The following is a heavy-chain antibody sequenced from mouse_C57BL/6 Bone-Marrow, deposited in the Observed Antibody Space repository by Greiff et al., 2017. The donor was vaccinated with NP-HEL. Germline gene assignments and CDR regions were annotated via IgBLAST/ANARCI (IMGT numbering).Heavy chain of an antibody. CDR1: GFSFNTYA. Sequence: EVKLMESGGGLVQPKGSLKLSCAASGFSFNTYAMNWVRQAPGKGLEWVARIRSKSNNYATYYADSVKDRFTISRDDSESMLYLQMNNLKTEDTAMYYCVSTPGTYAMDYWGQGTSVTVSS. CDR2: IRSKSNNYAT. CDR3: VSTPGTYAMDY. V-gene: IGHV10-1*01. D-gene: IGHD4-1*01. J-gene: IGHJ4*01.